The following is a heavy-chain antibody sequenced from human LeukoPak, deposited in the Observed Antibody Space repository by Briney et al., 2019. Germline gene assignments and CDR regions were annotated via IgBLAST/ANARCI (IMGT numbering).Heavy chain of an antibody. CDR1: GGSISSYY. J-gene: IGHJ4*02. D-gene: IGHD5-12*01. CDR2: IHYSGST. CDR3: ARMGGYSGYATH. Sequence: SETLSLTCTVSGGSISSYYWSWIRQPPGKGLEWIGYIHYSGSTNYNPSLKSRVTISLDTSNNQFSLKLSSVTAADTAVYYCARMGGYSGYATHWGQGTLVTVSS. V-gene: IGHV4-59*08.